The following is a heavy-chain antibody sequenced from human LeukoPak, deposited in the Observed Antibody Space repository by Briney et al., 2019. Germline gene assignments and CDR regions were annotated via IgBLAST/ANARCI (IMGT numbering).Heavy chain of an antibody. CDR1: GFTFSSYW. CDR3: ARVAYSSSWYWFDP. CDR2: INSDGSST. J-gene: IGHJ5*02. D-gene: IGHD6-13*01. Sequence: GGCLRLSCAASGFTFSSYWMHWVRQAPGKGLVWVSRINSDGSSTSYADSVKGRFTISRDNAKNTLYLQMNSLRAEDTAVYYCARVAYSSSWYWFDPWGQGTLVTVSS. V-gene: IGHV3-74*01.